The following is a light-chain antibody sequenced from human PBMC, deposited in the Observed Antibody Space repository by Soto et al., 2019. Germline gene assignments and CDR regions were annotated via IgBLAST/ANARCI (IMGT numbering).Light chain of an antibody. CDR1: QDIRNC. J-gene: IGKJ4*01. CDR2: DAS. V-gene: IGKV1-33*01. CDR3: QQYENLPLT. Sequence: DIQMTQSPSSLSASVGDRVIITCQASQDIRNCLNWYLQKPRKAPKLLIYDASNLERGVPSRFSGSGAGTEYSLTISSLQPEDNGTYYCQQYENLPLTFGGGTKVDIK.